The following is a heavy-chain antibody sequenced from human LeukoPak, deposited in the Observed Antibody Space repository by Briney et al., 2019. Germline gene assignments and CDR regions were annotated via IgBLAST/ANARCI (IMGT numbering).Heavy chain of an antibody. CDR1: GYTFTGNY. D-gene: IGHD3-22*01. J-gene: IGHJ4*02. CDR3: AREYYYDSSGYFDY. V-gene: IGHV1-2*02. CDR2: INPNSGGT. Sequence: ASVKVSCKASGYTFTGNYMHWVRQAPGQGLEWMGWINPNSGGTNYAQKFQGRVTMTRDTSISTAYMELSRLRSDDTAVYYCAREYYYDSSGYFDYWGQGTLVTVSS.